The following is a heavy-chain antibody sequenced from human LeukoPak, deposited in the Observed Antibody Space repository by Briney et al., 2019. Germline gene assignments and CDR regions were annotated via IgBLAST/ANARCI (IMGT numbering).Heavy chain of an antibody. V-gene: IGHV3-53*01. D-gene: IGHD6-19*01. Sequence: GGSLRLSCAASGLTVSSNYMSWVRQAPGKGLEWVSGIYSGGSTYYADSVKGRFTISRDNSKNALYLQMNSLRAEDTAVYYCARDLSSGWYWFDPWGQGTLVTVSS. J-gene: IGHJ5*02. CDR1: GLTVSSNY. CDR2: IYSGGST. CDR3: ARDLSSGWYWFDP.